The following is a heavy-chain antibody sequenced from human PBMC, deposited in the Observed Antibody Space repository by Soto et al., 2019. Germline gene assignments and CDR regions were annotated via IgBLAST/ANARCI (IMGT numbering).Heavy chain of an antibody. V-gene: IGHV4-34*01. J-gene: IGHJ4*02. Sequence: SETLSLTCAVYGGSFSGYYWSWIRQPPGKGLEWIGEINHSGSTNYNPSLKSRVTISVDTSKNQFSLKLSSVTAADTAVYYCARGHMTTAYWGQGTQVTVSS. CDR3: ARGHMTTAY. CDR1: GGSFSGYY. CDR2: INHSGST. D-gene: IGHD4-17*01.